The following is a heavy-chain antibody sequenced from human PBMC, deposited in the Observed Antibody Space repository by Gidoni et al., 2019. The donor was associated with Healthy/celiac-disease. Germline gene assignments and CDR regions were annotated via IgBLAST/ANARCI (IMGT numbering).Heavy chain of an antibody. Sequence: QVQLQESGPGLVKPSQTLSLTCPVSGGSISSGSYYWSWIRQPAGKGLEWIGRIYTSGSTNYNPSLKSRVTISVDTSKNQFSLKLSSVTAADTAVYYCASQSSSPLYYFDYWGQGTLVTVSS. CDR3: ASQSSSPLYYFDY. CDR1: GGSISSGSYY. CDR2: IYTSGST. D-gene: IGHD6-6*01. V-gene: IGHV4-61*02. J-gene: IGHJ4*02.